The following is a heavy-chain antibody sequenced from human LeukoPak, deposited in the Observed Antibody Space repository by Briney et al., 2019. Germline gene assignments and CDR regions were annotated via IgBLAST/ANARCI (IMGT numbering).Heavy chain of an antibody. CDR2: ISGSGDST. Sequence: PGGSLRLSCAASGFTFSSYAMSWVRQAPGKGLEWVSGISGSGDSTYYADSVKGRFTISRGNSKNTLYLQMNSLRAEDTAIYYCAKDMLYSSHIYYFDYWGQGTLVTVSS. CDR1: GFTFSSYA. J-gene: IGHJ4*02. CDR3: AKDMLYSSHIYYFDY. D-gene: IGHD6-13*01. V-gene: IGHV3-23*01.